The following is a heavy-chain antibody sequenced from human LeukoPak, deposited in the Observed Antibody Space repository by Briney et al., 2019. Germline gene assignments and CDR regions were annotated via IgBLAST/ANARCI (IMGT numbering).Heavy chain of an antibody. CDR2: ISWNSGSI. D-gene: IGHD3-3*01. Sequence: PGRSLRLSCAASGFTFDDYAMHWVRQAPGKGLEWVSGISWNSGSIGYADSVKGRFTISRDNAKNSLYLQMNSLRAEDMALYYCAKGFWSGYYSDAFDIWGQGTMATVSS. J-gene: IGHJ3*02. CDR3: AKGFWSGYYSDAFDI. CDR1: GFTFDDYA. V-gene: IGHV3-9*03.